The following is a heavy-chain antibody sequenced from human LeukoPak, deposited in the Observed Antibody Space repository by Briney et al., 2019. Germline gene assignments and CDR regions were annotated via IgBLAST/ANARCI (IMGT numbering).Heavy chain of an antibody. CDR3: ARDPLSSGWFDP. V-gene: IGHV1-69*05. CDR2: IIPIFGTA. J-gene: IGHJ5*02. CDR1: KSAFSRKT. Sequence: CKGWKSAFSRKTVDLVGQRTGKRNEWMGGIIPIFGTANYAQKFQGRVTITTDESTSTAYMELSSLRSEDTAVYYCARDPLSSGWFDPWGQGTLVTVSS. D-gene: IGHD3-10*01.